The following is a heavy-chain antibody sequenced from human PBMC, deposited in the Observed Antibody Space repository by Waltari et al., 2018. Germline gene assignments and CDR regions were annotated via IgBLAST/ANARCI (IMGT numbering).Heavy chain of an antibody. CDR2: IYTGASDT. CDR3: TRGGVGYGNFEY. J-gene: IGHJ4*02. V-gene: IGHV3-74*01. Sequence: EVQLVESGGALVQLGGSLRLSCAASGFAFSSHCMPWVRHTPGKGLVWVSRIYTGASDTYYADSVKGRFTISRDNAKNTLYLQMNSLRVEDTAVYDCTRGGVGYGNFEYWGLGTLVTVSS. CDR1: GFAFSSHC. D-gene: IGHD5-12*01.